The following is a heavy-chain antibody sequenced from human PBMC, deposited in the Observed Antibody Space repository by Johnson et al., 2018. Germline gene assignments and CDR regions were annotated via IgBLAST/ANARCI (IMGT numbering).Heavy chain of an antibody. J-gene: IGHJ4*02. V-gene: IGHV4-59*01. CDR1: GGYISSYY. D-gene: IGHD4-17*01. CDR3: ARQHYGENACDY. Sequence: QVQLQESGPGLVKPSETLSLTCTVSGGYISSYYWSWIRQPPGKGLEWIGYPYYTGSTKYNPSLKSRVTISVDTSKTQLFLKLSSVTAAETAVYYCARQHYGENACDYWGQGTLVTVSS. CDR2: PYYTGST.